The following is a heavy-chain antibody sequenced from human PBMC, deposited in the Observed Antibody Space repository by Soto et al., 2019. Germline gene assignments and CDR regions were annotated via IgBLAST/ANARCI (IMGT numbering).Heavy chain of an antibody. CDR3: ARGGLEDIVVVPAAILGFLWFDP. D-gene: IGHD2-2*02. CDR1: GGSVSSGSYY. Sequence: SETLSLTCTVSGGSVSSGSYYWSWIRQPPGKGLEWIGYIYYSGSTNYNPSPKSRVTISVDTSKNQFSLKLSSVTAADTAVYYCARGGLEDIVVVPAAILGFLWFDPWGQGTLVTVSS. J-gene: IGHJ5*02. V-gene: IGHV4-61*01. CDR2: IYYSGST.